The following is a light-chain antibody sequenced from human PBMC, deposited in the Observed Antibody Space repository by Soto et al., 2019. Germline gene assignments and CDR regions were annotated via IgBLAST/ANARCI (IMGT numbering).Light chain of an antibody. CDR2: AAS. CDR3: QQTSSFPLT. CDR1: KGITSW. V-gene: IGKV1-12*01. Sequence: DIQMTQSPSFVSASVGDGVTINCRASKGITSWLAWYQHKPGRAPKLLIHAASSLESGVPSRFSGSGSGTEFTLTISSLQPEDFATYYCQQTSSFPLTFVGGTKVEIK. J-gene: IGKJ4*01.